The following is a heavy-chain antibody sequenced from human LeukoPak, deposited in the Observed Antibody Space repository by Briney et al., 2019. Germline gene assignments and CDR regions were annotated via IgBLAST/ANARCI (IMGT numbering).Heavy chain of an antibody. CDR3: ASNPPNTGDFYY. V-gene: IGHV1-8*01. Sequence: EASVKVSCKTSGYTFTNLDINWLRQAPGQGLERMGWMSPNSGDTGYAQKFQGRVSMTRDIFKSTAYMELSSLRSEDTAIYYCASNPPNTGDFYYWGLGTLVTASS. CDR2: MSPNSGDT. CDR1: GYTFTNLD. J-gene: IGHJ4*02. D-gene: IGHD1-1*01.